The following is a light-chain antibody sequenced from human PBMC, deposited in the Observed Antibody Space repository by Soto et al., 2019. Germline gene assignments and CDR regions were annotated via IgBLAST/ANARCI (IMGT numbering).Light chain of an antibody. CDR2: EVS. Sequence: QSALTQPASVSGPPGQSITISCTGTSSDVGSYNYVSWYQQHPGKAPKLMIYEVSDRPSGISSRFSGSKSGNTASLTISGLQTEDEADYYCSSYTSTRTYVFGTGTKVTVL. CDR1: SSDVGSYNY. V-gene: IGLV2-14*01. J-gene: IGLJ1*01. CDR3: SSYTSTRTYV.